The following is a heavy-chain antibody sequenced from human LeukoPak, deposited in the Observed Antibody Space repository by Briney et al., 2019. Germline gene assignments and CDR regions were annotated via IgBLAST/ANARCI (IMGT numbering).Heavy chain of an antibody. CDR3: ATIKRESIYGYFDF. D-gene: IGHD5-18*01. Sequence: SETLSLTCTVSGVSISSHYWSWVRQPPGKGLEWIAYMYESESTNDNPSLKSRITLSADTSKNQFSLRLSSVTAADTAVYFCATIKRESIYGYFDFWGQGILVTVSS. CDR2: MYESEST. J-gene: IGHJ4*02. V-gene: IGHV4-59*11. CDR1: GVSISSHY.